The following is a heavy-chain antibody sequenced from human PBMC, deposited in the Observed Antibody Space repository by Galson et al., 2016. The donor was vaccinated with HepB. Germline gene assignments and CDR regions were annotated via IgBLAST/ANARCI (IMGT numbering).Heavy chain of an antibody. CDR1: GFTFNSYA. J-gene: IGHJ4*02. D-gene: IGHD1-14*01. V-gene: IGHV3-23*01. Sequence: SLRLSCAGSGFTFNSYAMNWVRQAPGKGLEWISLISNNGPATYYADPGRGRFSIARDNSKNTLYLQMNSLRADDTAVYYCAKGPPGTRGSLYSWGQGTLVTVSS. CDR2: ISNNGPAT. CDR3: AKGPPGTRGSLYS.